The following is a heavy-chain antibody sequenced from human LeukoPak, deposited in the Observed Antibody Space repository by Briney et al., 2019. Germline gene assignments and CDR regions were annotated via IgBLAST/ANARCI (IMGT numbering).Heavy chain of an antibody. CDR2: ISSSSSYI. V-gene: IGHV3-21*01. CDR1: GFTFSSYS. CDR3: ASGPGWTHDY. D-gene: IGHD6-19*01. Sequence: KPGGFLRLSCAASGFTFSSYSMNWVRQAPGKGLEWVSSISSSSSYIYYADSVKGRFTISRDNAKNSLYLQMNSLRAEDTAVYYCASGPGWTHDYWGQGTLVTVSS. J-gene: IGHJ4*02.